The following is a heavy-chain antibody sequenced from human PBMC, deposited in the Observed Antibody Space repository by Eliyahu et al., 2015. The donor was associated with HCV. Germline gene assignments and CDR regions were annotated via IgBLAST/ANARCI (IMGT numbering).Heavy chain of an antibody. Sequence: QVQLQQWGAGLLKPSETLSLTCAVYGGSFSGYYWSWIRQPPGKGLEWIGEINHSGSTPYKPSLKSRVTISVDTSKNQFSLKLSSVTAADTAVYYCARGGIVVVVAATHYYYYGMDVWGQGTTVTVSS. J-gene: IGHJ6*02. CDR1: GGSFSGYY. CDR2: INHSGST. D-gene: IGHD2-15*01. CDR3: ARGGIVVVVAATHYYYYGMDV. V-gene: IGHV4-34*01.